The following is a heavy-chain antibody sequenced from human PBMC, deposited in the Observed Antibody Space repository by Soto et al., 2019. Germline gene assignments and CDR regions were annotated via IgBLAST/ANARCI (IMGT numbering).Heavy chain of an antibody. J-gene: IGHJ4*02. D-gene: IGHD2-15*01. V-gene: IGHV1-69*13. CDR1: GDNFIISA. CDR3: ARESRYCSGGSCYFLPGIDY. Sequence: SLKVSCTTSGDNFIISAISWVRQDPGPSIAWMGGIIPIFGTANYAQKFQGRVTITADESTSTAYMELSSLRSEDTAVYYCARESRYCSGGSCYFLPGIDYWGQGTLVTVSS. CDR2: IIPIFGTA.